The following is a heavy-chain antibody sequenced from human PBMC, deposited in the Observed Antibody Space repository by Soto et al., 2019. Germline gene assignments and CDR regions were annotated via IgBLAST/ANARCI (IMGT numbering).Heavy chain of an antibody. J-gene: IGHJ4*02. CDR2: IYPSGMP. CDR1: GGSISNAAYS. V-gene: IGHV4-30-2*01. Sequence: KPSETLSLTCTVSGGSISNAAYSWGWIRQPPGKGLEWIGYIYPSGMPFYNPSLRSRVTISIDRSNDQFSLNLKSVTAADTAVYYCARERGGYGLFDSWGQGTLVTVSS. D-gene: IGHD5-18*01. CDR3: ARERGGYGLFDS.